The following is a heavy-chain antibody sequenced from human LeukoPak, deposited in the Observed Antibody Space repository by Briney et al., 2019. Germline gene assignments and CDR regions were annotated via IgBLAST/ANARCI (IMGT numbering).Heavy chain of an antibody. D-gene: IGHD3-22*01. V-gene: IGHV4-4*09. CDR3: ASPRSGYRYTFDY. CDR1: AASISNYY. CDR2: ISTSGST. Sequence: SETLSLTCAVSAASISNYYWSWIRQAPGKGLEWIGYISTSGSTNYNPSLKSRVPISLDTSKNRFSLNVNFVTAADTAVYYCASPRSGYRYTFDYWGQGALVTGSS. J-gene: IGHJ4*02.